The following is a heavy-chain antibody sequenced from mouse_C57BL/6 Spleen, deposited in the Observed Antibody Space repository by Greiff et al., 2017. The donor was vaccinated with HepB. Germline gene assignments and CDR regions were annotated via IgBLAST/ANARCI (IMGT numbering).Heavy chain of an antibody. D-gene: IGHD1-1*01. CDR2: IYPRSGNT. CDR3: ARRDYGSSPWFAY. J-gene: IGHJ3*01. Sequence: QVQLKQSGAELARPGASVKLSCKASGYTFTSYGISWVKQRTGQGLEWIGEIYPRSGNTYYNEKFKGKATLTADKSSSTAYMELRSRTSEDSAVYFCARRDYGSSPWFAYWGQGTLVTVSA. V-gene: IGHV1-81*01. CDR1: GYTFTSYG.